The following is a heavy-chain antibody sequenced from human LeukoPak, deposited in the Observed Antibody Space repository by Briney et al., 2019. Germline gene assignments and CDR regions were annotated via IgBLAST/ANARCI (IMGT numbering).Heavy chain of an antibody. Sequence: AGGSLRLSCAASGFTFSSYAMHWVRQAPGKGLEWVAVISYDGSNKYYADSVKGRFTISRDNSKNTLYLQMNSLRAEDTAVYYCARDQGYDFWSGPSFYMDVWGKGTTVTVSS. CDR3: ARDQGYDFWSGPSFYMDV. D-gene: IGHD3-3*01. CDR2: ISYDGSNK. V-gene: IGHV3-30*04. J-gene: IGHJ6*03. CDR1: GFTFSSYA.